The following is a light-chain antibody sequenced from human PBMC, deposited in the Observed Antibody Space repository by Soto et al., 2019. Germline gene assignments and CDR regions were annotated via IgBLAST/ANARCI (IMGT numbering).Light chain of an antibody. CDR3: QQYSSFSRT. V-gene: IGKV1-5*01. CDR1: QSISPW. CDR2: DAS. J-gene: IGKJ1*01. Sequence: EIQMTQSPSTLSASVGDTVTITCRASQSISPWLAWYQQKPGKVPNLLIYDASSLQTGVPSRFRGSGSGTEFTLTISSLQPDDFATYYCQQYSSFSRTFGHGTKVEVK.